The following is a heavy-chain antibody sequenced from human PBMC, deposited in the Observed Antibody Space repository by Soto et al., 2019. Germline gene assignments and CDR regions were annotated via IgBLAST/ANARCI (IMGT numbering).Heavy chain of an antibody. CDR2: ISNDGSST. D-gene: IGHD3-22*01. J-gene: IGHJ4*02. Sequence: PGGSLRLSCAASGFTFGSYWMHWVRQAPGKGLVWVSRISNDGSSTTYADSVKGRFTISRDNARNTLYLQMNSLRADDTAVYFCVRDQDSRGYSVFNLWGQGAQVTVSS. CDR1: GFTFGSYW. CDR3: VRDQDSRGYSVFNL. V-gene: IGHV3-74*01.